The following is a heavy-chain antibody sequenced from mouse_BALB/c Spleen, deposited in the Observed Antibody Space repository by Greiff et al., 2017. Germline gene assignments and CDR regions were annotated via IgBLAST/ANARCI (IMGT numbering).Heavy chain of an antibody. Sequence: QVHVKQSGAELVKPGASVKLSCKASGYTFTSYDINWVRQRPEQGLEWIGWIFPGDGSTKYNEKFKGKATLTTDKSSSTAYMQLSRLTSEDSAVYFCARSTTVVGDWYFDVWGAGTTVTVSS. J-gene: IGHJ1*01. CDR3: ARSTTVVGDWYFDV. D-gene: IGHD1-1*01. CDR2: IFPGDGST. V-gene: IGHV1S56*01. CDR1: GYTFTSYD.